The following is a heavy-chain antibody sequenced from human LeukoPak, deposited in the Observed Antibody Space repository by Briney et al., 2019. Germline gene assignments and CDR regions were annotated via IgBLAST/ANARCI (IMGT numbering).Heavy chain of an antibody. D-gene: IGHD6-19*01. Sequence: GGSLRLSCAASGFTFSSYAMSWVRQAPGKGLEWVSAISGSGGSTYYADSVKGRLTISRDNSKNSLYLQMNSLRAEDTAVYYCARQWQVAFDIWGQGTMVTVSS. V-gene: IGHV3-23*01. CDR2: ISGSGGST. J-gene: IGHJ3*02. CDR3: ARQWQVAFDI. CDR1: GFTFSSYA.